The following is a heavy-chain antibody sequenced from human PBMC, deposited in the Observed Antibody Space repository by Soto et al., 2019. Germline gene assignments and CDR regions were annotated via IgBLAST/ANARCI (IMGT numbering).Heavy chain of an antibody. Sequence: QITVKGSGPTLLKPPQTLTLTCTLSGISLSTRGVGLGWIRHTPVKAQEWLALVYWNGDKHYSPSLKNRLTITKDTSKNHAVLTITNIDTLDTATYSGARGLATLPVFAFAFGGRGPVVTVSA. D-gene: IGHD1-1*01. CDR1: GISLSTRGVG. J-gene: IGHJ3*01. V-gene: IGHV2-5*01. CDR3: ARGLATLPVFAFAF. CDR2: VYWNGDK.